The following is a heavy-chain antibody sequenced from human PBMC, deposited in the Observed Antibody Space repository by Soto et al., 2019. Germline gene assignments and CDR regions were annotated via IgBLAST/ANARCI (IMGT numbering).Heavy chain of an antibody. D-gene: IGHD3-9*01. CDR1: GYTFTSYG. CDR2: ISAYNGNT. J-gene: IGHJ5*02. Sequence: ASVKVSCKASGYTFTSYGISWVRQAPGQGLEWMGWISAYNGNTNYAQKLQGRVTMTTDTSTSTAYMELRSLRSDDTAVYYCARDPVEYYILTGDSQGNWFYPWGQGTLVPVSS. CDR3: ARDPVEYYILTGDSQGNWFYP. V-gene: IGHV1-18*01.